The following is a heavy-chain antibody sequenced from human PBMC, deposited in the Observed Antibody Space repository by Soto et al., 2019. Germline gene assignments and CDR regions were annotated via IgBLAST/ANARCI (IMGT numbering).Heavy chain of an antibody. CDR3: AHSRNLITDDAQVGDFDS. D-gene: IGHD3-10*01. Sequence: QITLKESGPTLVRPTQTLTLTCSFSGFSLTTDGVVVGWVRQPPGEALEWIALIYWDDAERYSPFLKNRLTITKDPSKNQVVLIMTDMDPVDTSTYYCAHSRNLITDDAQVGDFDSWGQGTLLTVSS. J-gene: IGHJ4*02. CDR2: IYWDDAE. CDR1: GFSLTTDGVV. V-gene: IGHV2-5*02.